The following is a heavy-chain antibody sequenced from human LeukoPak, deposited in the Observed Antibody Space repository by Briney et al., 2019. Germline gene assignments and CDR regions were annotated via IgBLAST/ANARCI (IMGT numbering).Heavy chain of an antibody. D-gene: IGHD3-9*01. Sequence: GGSLRLSCAASGFTFDDYAMHWVRQAPGKCLEWVSGISWNSGSIGYADSVKGRFTISRDNAKNSLYLQMNSLRAEDTALYYCAKEAWYYDILTGPSGNGMDVWGQGTTVTVSS. V-gene: IGHV3-9*01. CDR1: GFTFDDYA. CDR2: ISWNSGSI. CDR3: AKEAWYYDILTGPSGNGMDV. J-gene: IGHJ6*02.